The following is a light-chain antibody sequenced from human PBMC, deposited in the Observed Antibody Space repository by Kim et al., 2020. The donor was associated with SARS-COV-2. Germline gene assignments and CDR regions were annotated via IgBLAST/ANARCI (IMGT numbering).Light chain of an antibody. CDR3: QQYNSYSST. Sequence: DIQMTQSPSPLSASVGDRVTITCRASQSITSWLAWYQQKPGKAPKLLIYKASSLESGVPSRFSGSGSGTEFTLTISSLQPDDFATYYCQQYNSYSSTFGQGTKVDIK. CDR2: KAS. CDR1: QSITSW. V-gene: IGKV1-5*03. J-gene: IGKJ1*01.